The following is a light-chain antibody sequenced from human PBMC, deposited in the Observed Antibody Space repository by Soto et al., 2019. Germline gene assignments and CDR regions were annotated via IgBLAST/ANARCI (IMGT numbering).Light chain of an antibody. Sequence: LVMTQXPXTXXXSXXXRATLSXRVSQSVSSNLAWFQQKPGQAPRLIIDGASTRATGIPARFSGSGSGTEFTLTIGSLQSEDFAVYYCQQYNNWPPLTFGGGTKVDIK. CDR2: GAS. V-gene: IGKV3-15*01. J-gene: IGKJ4*01. CDR3: QQYNNWPPLT. CDR1: QSVSSN.